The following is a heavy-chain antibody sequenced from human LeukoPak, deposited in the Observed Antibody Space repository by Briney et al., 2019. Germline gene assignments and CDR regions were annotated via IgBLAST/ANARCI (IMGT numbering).Heavy chain of an antibody. CDR3: AKVSLNMVNDAFDI. V-gene: IGHV3-20*04. CDR2: INWNGGST. Sequence: GGSLRLSCAASGFTFDDYGMSWVRQAPGKGLEWVSGINWNGGSTGYADSVKGRFTISRDNSKNTLYLQMNSLRAEDTAMYYCAKVSLNMVNDAFDIWGQGTMVSVSS. J-gene: IGHJ3*02. D-gene: IGHD4/OR15-4a*01. CDR1: GFTFDDYG.